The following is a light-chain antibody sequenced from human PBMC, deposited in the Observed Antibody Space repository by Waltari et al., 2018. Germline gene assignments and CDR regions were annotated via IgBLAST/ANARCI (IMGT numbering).Light chain of an antibody. CDR3: SSYATTNNLRNV. CDR2: DVF. V-gene: IGLV2-8*01. Sequence: QSALTQPPSASGSEGQSVTISCSGAFKYVSWYQKHPGKAPKLLIYDVFKRPSGVTDRCSGSQSGDTATLTVSWVQFEDEAVYYCSSYATTNNLRNVFGTGTRLTVL. CDR1: AFKY. J-gene: IGLJ1*01.